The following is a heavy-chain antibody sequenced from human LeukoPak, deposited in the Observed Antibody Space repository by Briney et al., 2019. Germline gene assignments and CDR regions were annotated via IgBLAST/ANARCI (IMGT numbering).Heavy chain of an antibody. V-gene: IGHV5-51*01. CDR3: ARRHNYDSSGYSLGAFDI. CDR1: GYSFTSYW. CDR2: IYPGDSDT. D-gene: IGHD3-22*01. Sequence: GESLKISCKGSGYSFTSYWIGWVRQMPGKGLEWMGIIYPGDSDTRYSLSFQGQVTISADKSISTAYLQWSSLKASDTAMYFRARRHNYDSSGYSLGAFDIWGQGTMVTVSS. J-gene: IGHJ3*02.